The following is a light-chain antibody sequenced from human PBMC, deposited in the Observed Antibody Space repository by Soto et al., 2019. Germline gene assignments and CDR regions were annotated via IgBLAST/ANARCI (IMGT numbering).Light chain of an antibody. V-gene: IGKV1-39*01. Sequence: DIQMTQSPSSLSASVGDRVTITCRASQSISSNLNWYQQKPGKAPNLLIIDASSLQGGVPSRFSGSGSGTDFTLTISRLQTEDFATYYCQQSYSTPITFGQGTRLEIK. J-gene: IGKJ5*01. CDR2: DAS. CDR3: QQSYSTPIT. CDR1: QSISSN.